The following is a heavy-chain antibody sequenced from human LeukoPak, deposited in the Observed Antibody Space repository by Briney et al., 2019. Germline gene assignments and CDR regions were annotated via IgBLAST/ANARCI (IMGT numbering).Heavy chain of an antibody. CDR3: ARDMSIAAAGTRYNWFDP. D-gene: IGHD6-13*01. CDR2: INHSGST. CDR1: GGSFSGYY. V-gene: IGHV4-34*01. J-gene: IGHJ5*02. Sequence: KPSETLSLTCAVYGGSFSGYYWSRIRQPPGKGLEWMGEINHSGSTNYNPSLKRRVTISVDTSKNQFSLKLSSVTAADTAVHYCARDMSIAAAGTRYNWFDPWGQGTLVTVSS.